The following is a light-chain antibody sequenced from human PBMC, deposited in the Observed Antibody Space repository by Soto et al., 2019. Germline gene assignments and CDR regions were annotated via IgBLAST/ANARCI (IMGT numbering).Light chain of an antibody. J-gene: IGKJ1*01. CDR1: QSVSSSY. V-gene: IGKV3-20*01. CDR3: QQYGSSPTWT. CDR2: DAS. Sequence: IVLTHAPGTLCFSPGEIATLSFGAIQSVSSSYLAWYQQKPGQAPRLLIYDASNRATGVPARFSGSGSGTDFTLTISRLEPEDSAVYYCQQYGSSPTWTFGQGTKVDIK.